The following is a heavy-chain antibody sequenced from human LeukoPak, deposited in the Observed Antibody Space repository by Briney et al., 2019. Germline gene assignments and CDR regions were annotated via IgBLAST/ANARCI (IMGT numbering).Heavy chain of an antibody. J-gene: IGHJ4*02. CDR3: ARGSHRLYDYVWGTYESKDY. CDR2: ISGYNANT. D-gene: IGHD3-16*01. Sequence: ASVKVSCKASGYTFTSYYIHWVRQAPGQGLEWMGWISGYNANTNYVQKFQGRVTMTTDTSTHTAYMELRSLRSDDTAVYYCARGSHRLYDYVWGTYESKDYWGQGTLVTVSS. V-gene: IGHV1-18*04. CDR1: GYTFTSYY.